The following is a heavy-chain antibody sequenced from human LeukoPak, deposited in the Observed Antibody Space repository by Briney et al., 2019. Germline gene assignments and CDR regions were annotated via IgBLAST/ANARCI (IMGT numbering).Heavy chain of an antibody. Sequence: GESLKISCKGSGYSLTRYWLGWVRQMPGKGLEWMGIIYPGDSDTRYSPSFQGQVTISADKSISTAYLQWSSLKASDTAMYYCARQKAEWLVRGSHYYYGMDVWGQGTTVTVSS. CDR2: IYPGDSDT. D-gene: IGHD6-19*01. CDR3: ARQKAEWLVRGSHYYYGMDV. V-gene: IGHV5-51*01. CDR1: GYSLTRYW. J-gene: IGHJ6*02.